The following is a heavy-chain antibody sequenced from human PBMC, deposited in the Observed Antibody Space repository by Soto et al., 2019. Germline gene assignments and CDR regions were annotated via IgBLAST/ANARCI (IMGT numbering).Heavy chain of an antibody. CDR2: ISSGSSSTNI. D-gene: IGHD1-1*01. V-gene: IGHV3-21*06. J-gene: IGHJ4*02. CDR3: ARVLDLLLLGPIDS. CDR1: GFTFSTYS. Sequence: EVQLVESGGGLVKPGGSLRLSCAVSGFTFSTYSMNWVRQAPGKGLEWVSCISSGSSSTNIYYADSVKGRFTISRDNANNSLFLQMNSLRAEDTAVYYWARVLDLLLLGPIDSWGPGILGTVSA.